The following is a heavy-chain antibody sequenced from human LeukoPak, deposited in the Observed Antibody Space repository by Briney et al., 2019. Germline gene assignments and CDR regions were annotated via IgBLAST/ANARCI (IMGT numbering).Heavy chain of an antibody. V-gene: IGHV4-39*07. CDR3: ARRLRYFDWLSRPDFDY. CDR1: GGSISSSPYY. J-gene: IGHJ4*02. D-gene: IGHD3-9*01. CDR2: VYYSGST. Sequence: PSETLSLTCTVSGGSISSSPYYWGWIRQPPGKGLEWIGSVYYSGSTYYNPSLKSRVTISVDTSKNQFSLKLSSVTAADTAVYYCARRLRYFDWLSRPDFDYWGQGTLVTVSS.